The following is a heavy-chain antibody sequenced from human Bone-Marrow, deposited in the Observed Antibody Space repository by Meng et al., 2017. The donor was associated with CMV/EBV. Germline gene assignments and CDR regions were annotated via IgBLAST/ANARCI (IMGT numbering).Heavy chain of an antibody. Sequence: SDTPCLTCTVSGGSISSYFWSWIGQPRGKGLEWIGYIYYSGSTNYNPSLKSRVTISVDTSKNEFSLRLSSVTAADTAVYYCVWGVFDYWGQGTLVTVSS. CDR3: VWGVFDY. CDR2: IYYSGST. V-gene: IGHV4-59*07. J-gene: IGHJ4*02. CDR1: GGSISSYF. D-gene: IGHD3-16*01.